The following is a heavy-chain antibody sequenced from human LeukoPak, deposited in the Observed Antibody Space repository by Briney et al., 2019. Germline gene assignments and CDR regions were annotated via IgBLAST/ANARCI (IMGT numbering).Heavy chain of an antibody. D-gene: IGHD6-13*01. Sequence: GGSLRLSCAASGFTFSDYYMSWIRQAPGKGLEWVSYISSSSSYTNYADSVKGRFTISRDNAKNSLYLQMNSLRAEDTAVYYCARDSGYSSSWYRFDPWGQGTLVTVSS. V-gene: IGHV3-11*06. J-gene: IGHJ5*02. CDR3: ARDSGYSSSWYRFDP. CDR2: ISSSSSYT. CDR1: GFTFSDYY.